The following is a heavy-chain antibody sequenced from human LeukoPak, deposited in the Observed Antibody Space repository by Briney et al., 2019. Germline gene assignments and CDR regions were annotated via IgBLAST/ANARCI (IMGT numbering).Heavy chain of an antibody. CDR3: ARDVSQSWYYYDSSGYRLGYYFDY. Sequence: SETLSLTCAVYGGSFSGYYWSWIRQPPGKGLEWIGEINHSGSTNYNPSLKSRVTISVDTSKNQFSLKLNSVTAADTAVYYCARDVSQSWYYYDSSGYRLGYYFDYWGQGTLVTVSS. CDR2: INHSGST. D-gene: IGHD3-22*01. J-gene: IGHJ4*02. CDR1: GGSFSGYY. V-gene: IGHV4-34*01.